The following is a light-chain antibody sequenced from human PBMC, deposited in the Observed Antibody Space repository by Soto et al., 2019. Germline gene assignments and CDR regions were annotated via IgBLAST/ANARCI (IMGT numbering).Light chain of an antibody. Sequence: IVLTQSPGTLSLSPGETATLSCRASQSVAGSYLAWYQLKPGRAPRPLIYGATIRATGIPDRFSGSESGTDFTLIISRLEPDDFALYYCQYYGSSPLGQGTRLEI. CDR1: QSVAGSY. J-gene: IGKJ5*01. V-gene: IGKV3-20*01. CDR2: GAT. CDR3: QYYGSSP.